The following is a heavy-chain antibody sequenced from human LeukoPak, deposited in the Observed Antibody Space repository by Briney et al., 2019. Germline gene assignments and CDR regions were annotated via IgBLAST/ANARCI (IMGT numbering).Heavy chain of an antibody. CDR2: VNHSGGT. CDR1: GGPFRAFY. J-gene: IGHJ6*02. Sequence: PSETLSLTCDVSGGPFRAFYWSWIRQPPGKGLAWIGEVNHSGGTNYSPSLKSRVTISLDTSKNQFSLKVNSVTAADTAVYYCARTTVTPPDYYYYGMDVWGQGTTVTVSS. D-gene: IGHD4-17*01. CDR3: ARTTVTPPDYYYYGMDV. V-gene: IGHV4-34*01.